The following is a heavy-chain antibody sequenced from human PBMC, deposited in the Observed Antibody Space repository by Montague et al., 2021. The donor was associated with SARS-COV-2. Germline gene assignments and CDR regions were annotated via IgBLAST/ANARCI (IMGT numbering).Heavy chain of an antibody. V-gene: IGHV4-39*01. CDR2: IHYRGST. Sequence: SETLSLTCTVSDDSINNKTYFWDWIRQPPGKGLEWIGSIHYRGSTHYSPSLRSRLTISVDTSRNQFSLKLNSVTAADTAVYFCARTTVVTPYYYYAMDVWGQGTTVTVSS. D-gene: IGHD4-23*01. J-gene: IGHJ6*02. CDR3: ARTTVVTPYYYYAMDV. CDR1: DDSINNKTYF.